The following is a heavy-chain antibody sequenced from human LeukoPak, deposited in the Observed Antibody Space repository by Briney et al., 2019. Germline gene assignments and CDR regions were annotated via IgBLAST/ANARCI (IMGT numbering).Heavy chain of an antibody. CDR1: GGSFSGYY. D-gene: IGHD2-21*01. J-gene: IGHJ5*02. CDR3: ARFEHTAGWFDP. CDR2: INHSGST. V-gene: IGHV4-34*01. Sequence: PSETLPLTCAVYGGSFSGYYWGWIRQPPGKGLEWIGEINHSGSTNYNPSLKSRVTISVDTSKNQFSLKLSSVTAADTAVYYCARFEHTAGWFDPWGQGTLVTVSS.